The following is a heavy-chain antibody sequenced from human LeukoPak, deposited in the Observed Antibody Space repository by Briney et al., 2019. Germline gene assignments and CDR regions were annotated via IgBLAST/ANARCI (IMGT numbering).Heavy chain of an antibody. Sequence: SETLPLTCTVSGGSISRHYWSWIRQAPGKGLEWIGYISYSGSTNYNPSLKSRVTISVDTSQNQFSLKLSSVTAADTAVFYCARHVGPGYSYGFDNWGQGTLVTVSS. CDR1: GGSISRHY. J-gene: IGHJ4*02. V-gene: IGHV4-59*08. CDR2: ISYSGST. D-gene: IGHD5-18*01. CDR3: ARHVGPGYSYGFDN.